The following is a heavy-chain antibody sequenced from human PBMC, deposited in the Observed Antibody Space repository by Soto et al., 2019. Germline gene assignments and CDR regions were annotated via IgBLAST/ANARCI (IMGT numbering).Heavy chain of an antibody. J-gene: IGHJ6*02. V-gene: IGHV1-69*12. D-gene: IGHD5-12*01. CDR1: GGTFSSYA. Sequence: QVQLVQSGAEVKKPGSSVKVSCKASGGTFSSYAISWVRQAPGQGLEWMGGIIPIFGTANYAQKFQGRVTITADESTSTAYMELSSLRSEDTAVYYCARDRDGYNPREEYYYGMDVWGQGTTVTVSS. CDR2: IIPIFGTA. CDR3: ARDRDGYNPREEYYYGMDV.